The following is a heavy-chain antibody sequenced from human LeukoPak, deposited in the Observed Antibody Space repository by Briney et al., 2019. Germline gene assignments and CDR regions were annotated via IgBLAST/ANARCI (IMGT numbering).Heavy chain of an antibody. CDR2: IRGSSTTI. Sequence: PGRSLRLSCTTSGFAFAAYSMSWVRQTPGKGLEWISYIRGSSTTIYYADSVKGRFTISRDNARNSLYLQMNDLRAEDTGVYFCARDARSHCGTDACYGPYFDYWGQGSLVTVSS. CDR1: GFAFAAYS. D-gene: IGHD2-2*01. V-gene: IGHV3-48*01. J-gene: IGHJ4*02. CDR3: ARDARSHCGTDACYGPYFDY.